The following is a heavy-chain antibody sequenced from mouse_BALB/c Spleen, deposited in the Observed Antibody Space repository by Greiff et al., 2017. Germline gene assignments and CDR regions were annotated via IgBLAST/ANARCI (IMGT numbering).Heavy chain of an antibody. CDR2: IYPGNSDN. Sequence: VQLKQSGTVLARPGASVKMSCKASGYSFTSYWMHWVKQRPGQGLEWIGAIYPGNSDNSYNQKFKGKAKLTAVTSASTAYMELSSLTNEDSAVYYCTRYGSSYLAWFAYWGQGTLVTVSA. V-gene: IGHV1-5*01. D-gene: IGHD1-1*01. CDR1: GYSFTSYW. J-gene: IGHJ3*01. CDR3: TRYGSSYLAWFAY.